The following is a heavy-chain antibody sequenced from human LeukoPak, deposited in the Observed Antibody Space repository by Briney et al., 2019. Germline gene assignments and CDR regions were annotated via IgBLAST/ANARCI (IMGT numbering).Heavy chain of an antibody. CDR1: GFTVSSNY. Sequence: GGSLRLSCAASGFTVSSNYMSWVRQAPGKGLEWVSVIYSGGSTYYADSAKGRFTISRDNSKNTLYLQMNSLRAEDTAVYYCARDLGYGDYEDYWGQGTLVTVSS. V-gene: IGHV3-66*01. D-gene: IGHD4-17*01. CDR3: ARDLGYGDYEDY. CDR2: IYSGGST. J-gene: IGHJ4*02.